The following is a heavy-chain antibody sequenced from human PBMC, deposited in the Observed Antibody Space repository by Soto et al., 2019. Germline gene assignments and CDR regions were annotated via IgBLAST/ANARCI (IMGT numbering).Heavy chain of an antibody. CDR1: GGSISSYY. CDR3: ARGRSRKGYCSGGSCYNPVGYFDY. V-gene: IGHV4-34*01. D-gene: IGHD2-15*01. CDR2: INHSGST. J-gene: IGHJ4*02. Sequence: SETLSLTCTVSGGSISSYYWSWIRQPPGKGLEWIGEINHSGSTNYNPSLKSRVTISVDTSKNQFSLKLSSVTAADTAVYYCARGRSRKGYCSGGSCYNPVGYFDYWGQGTLVTVSS.